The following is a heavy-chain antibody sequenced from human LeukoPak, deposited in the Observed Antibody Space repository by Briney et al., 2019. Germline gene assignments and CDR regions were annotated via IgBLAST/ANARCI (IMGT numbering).Heavy chain of an antibody. CDR2: IVPIFGTA. D-gene: IGHD5-24*01. Sequence: SVKVSCKASGGTFSSYAISWVRQAPGQGLEWMGRIVPIFGTANYAQKFQGRVTITTDESTSTAYMELSSLRSEDTAVYYCAIAEHGYNYYFDYWGQGSLVTVSS. CDR3: AIAEHGYNYYFDY. J-gene: IGHJ4*02. V-gene: IGHV1-69*05. CDR1: GGTFSSYA.